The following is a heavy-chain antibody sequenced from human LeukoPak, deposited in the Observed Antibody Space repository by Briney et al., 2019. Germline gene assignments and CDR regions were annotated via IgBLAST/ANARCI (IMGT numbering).Heavy chain of an antibody. J-gene: IGHJ4*02. V-gene: IGHV3-30*04. CDR2: ISYDGNKR. D-gene: IGHD6-13*01. CDR1: GITSSRYP. Sequence: PGGSLRLSCAASGITSSRYPLSWVRQPPGKGLEWVTLISYDGNKRPYADSVKGRFTISRDNSKNTMFLEMNSLRPEDTALYYCAILGVAAAGTAYWGQGTLVTVSA. CDR3: AILGVAAAGTAY.